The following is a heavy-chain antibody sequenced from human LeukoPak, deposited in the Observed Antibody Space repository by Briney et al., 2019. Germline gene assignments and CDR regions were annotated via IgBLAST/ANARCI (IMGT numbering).Heavy chain of an antibody. D-gene: IGHD3-10*01. Sequence: ASVKVSCKASGYTFTGYYMHWVRQAPGQGLEWMGWINPKSGGTNYAQKFQGRVTMTRDTSISTAYMELSRLRSDDTAVYYCARGGAPITIVRGVLRHRPHYFDYWGQGTLVTVSS. CDR2: INPKSGGT. CDR1: GYTFTGYY. V-gene: IGHV1-2*02. J-gene: IGHJ4*02. CDR3: ARGGAPITIVRGVLRHRPHYFDY.